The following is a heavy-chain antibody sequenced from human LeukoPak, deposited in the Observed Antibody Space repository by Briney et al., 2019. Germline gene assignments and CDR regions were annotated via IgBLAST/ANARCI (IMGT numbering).Heavy chain of an antibody. V-gene: IGHV3-30-3*01. CDR3: ARAGGVDTAMDANFDY. D-gene: IGHD5-18*01. Sequence: GGSLRLSCAASGFTFSSYGMHWVRQAPGKGLEWVAVISYDGSNKYYADSVKGRFTISRDNSKNTLYLQMNSLRAEDTAVYYCARAGGVDTAMDANFDYWGQGTLVTVSS. CDR2: ISYDGSNK. CDR1: GFTFSSYG. J-gene: IGHJ4*02.